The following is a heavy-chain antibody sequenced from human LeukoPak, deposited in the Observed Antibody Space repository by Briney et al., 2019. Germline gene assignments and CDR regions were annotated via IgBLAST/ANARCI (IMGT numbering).Heavy chain of an antibody. Sequence: GGSLRLSCAASGFTFSSLSWVRQAPGKGLEWVSAITGSNTYYADSVKGRFTISTDNSKNTLYLQMSSLRAEDTAVYYCAKGSSSGWYYFDYWGQGTLVTVSS. CDR3: AKGSSSGWYYFDY. CDR1: GFTFSS. V-gene: IGHV3-23*01. J-gene: IGHJ4*02. D-gene: IGHD6-19*01. CDR2: ITGSNT.